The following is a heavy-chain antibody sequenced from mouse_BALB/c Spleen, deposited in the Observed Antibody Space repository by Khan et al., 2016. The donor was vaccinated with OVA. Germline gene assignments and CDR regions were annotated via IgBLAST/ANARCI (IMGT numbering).Heavy chain of an antibody. CDR2: IDPASGNI. CDR3: VSPNWFAY. J-gene: IGHJ3*01. Sequence: VHLKQSGAELVKPGASVKLSCTASGFNIKDTYMHWVKQRPEQGLEWIGRIDPASGNIKYDPKFQGKATITADTSSNTAYLQLSSLTSEDTAVYYCVSPNWFAYWGQGTLVTVSA. CDR1: GFNIKDTY. V-gene: IGHV14-3*02.